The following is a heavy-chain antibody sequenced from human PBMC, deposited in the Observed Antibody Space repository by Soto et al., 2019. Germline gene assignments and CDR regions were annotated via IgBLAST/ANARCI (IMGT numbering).Heavy chain of an antibody. J-gene: IGHJ3*02. CDR2: IYYSGST. CDR3: ARGSWLDAFDI. D-gene: IGHD5-12*01. V-gene: IGHV4-31*03. Sequence: QVQLQESGPGLVKPSQTLSLTCTVSGGSISGGGYYWSWIRQYPGKGLEWIGYIYYSGSTYYNPSLKSRVTISVDTSKNQFSLKLSSVTAAHTAVYYCARGSWLDAFDIWGQGTMVTVSS. CDR1: GGSISGGGYY.